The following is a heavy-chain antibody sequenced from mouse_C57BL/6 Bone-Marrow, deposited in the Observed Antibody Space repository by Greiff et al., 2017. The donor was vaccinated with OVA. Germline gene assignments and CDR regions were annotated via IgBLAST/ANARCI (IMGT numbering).Heavy chain of an antibody. Sequence: VQLQQSGAELARPGASVKLSCKASGYTFTSYGISWVKQRTGQGLEWIGEIYPRSGNTYYNEKFKGKATLTAGKSSSTAYMELRSLTSEDSAVYFCARSLVYWGQGTTLTVSS. CDR3: ARSLVY. CDR1: GYTFTSYG. J-gene: IGHJ2*01. V-gene: IGHV1-81*01. D-gene: IGHD6-2*01. CDR2: IYPRSGNT.